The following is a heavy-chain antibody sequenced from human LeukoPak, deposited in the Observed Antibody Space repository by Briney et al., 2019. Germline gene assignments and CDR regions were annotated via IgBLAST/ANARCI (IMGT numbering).Heavy chain of an antibody. CDR3: TTYTMGAFDS. J-gene: IGHJ4*02. CDR2: IKSKSDGGTT. Sequence: KTGGSLRLSCAASGFTFSNAWMTWVRQAPGKGLEWVGRIKSKSDGGTTDYAAPVKGRFTTSRDDSKNTVYLQMNSLKTEDTAMFYCTTYTMGAFDSWGQGTLVTVSS. V-gene: IGHV3-15*01. CDR1: GFTFSNAW. D-gene: IGHD3-10*01.